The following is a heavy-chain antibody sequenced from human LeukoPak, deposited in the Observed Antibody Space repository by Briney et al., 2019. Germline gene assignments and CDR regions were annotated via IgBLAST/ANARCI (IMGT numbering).Heavy chain of an antibody. D-gene: IGHD5-18*01. V-gene: IGHV4-39*01. Sequence: PSETLSLTCTVSGGSISSSSYYRGWIRQPPGTGLEWIGSIYYCGSTYYNPSLKSRVTISVDTSKNQCSLKLSSVTAADTAVYYCARGSAGTAMVPGGRAFDMWGQGTMVTVSS. CDR1: GGSISSSSYY. CDR3: ARGSAGTAMVPGGRAFDM. J-gene: IGHJ3*02. CDR2: IYYCGST.